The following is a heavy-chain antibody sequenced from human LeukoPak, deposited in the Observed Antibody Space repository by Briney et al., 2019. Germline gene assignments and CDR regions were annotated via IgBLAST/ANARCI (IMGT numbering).Heavy chain of an antibody. D-gene: IGHD6-13*01. J-gene: IGHJ5*02. Sequence: KPSETLSLTCTVSGGSISSSSYYWGWIRQPPGKGLEWIGSIYYSGSTYYNPSLKSRVTISVDTSKNQFSLKLSSVTAADTAVYYCARHIGEESWYVDNWFDPWGQGTLVTVSS. CDR2: IYYSGST. CDR3: ARHIGEESWYVDNWFDP. CDR1: GGSISSSSYY. V-gene: IGHV4-39*01.